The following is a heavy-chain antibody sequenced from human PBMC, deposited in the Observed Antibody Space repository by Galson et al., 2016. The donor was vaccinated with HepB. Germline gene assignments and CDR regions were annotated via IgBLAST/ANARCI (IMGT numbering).Heavy chain of an antibody. D-gene: IGHD5-12*01. Sequence: SETLSLTCAVSGATISNDSWWSWVRQSPEKGFEWLGEIYQTGTANYNPSFTRRATISVDTSKNEIPLRLDSVTAADTAVYYCARQLFNGYGGLNYWGQGTRVTVSS. J-gene: IGHJ4*02. CDR2: IYQTGTA. CDR3: ARQLFNGYGGLNY. V-gene: IGHV4-4*02. CDR1: GATISNDSW.